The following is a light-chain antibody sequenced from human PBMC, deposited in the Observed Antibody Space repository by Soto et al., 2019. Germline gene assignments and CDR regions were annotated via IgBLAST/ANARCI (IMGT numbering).Light chain of an antibody. CDR1: TSNIRNNY. CDR3: GTWDSRLSAYV. J-gene: IGLJ1*01. CDR2: ENN. Sequence: THLPSVPPAPRHTRTVSCTGITSNIRNNYVPWYQQRPGTAPKLLIDENNKRPSGIPDRFSGSKSGTSATLGITGLQTGDEADYYCGTWDSRLSAYVFGTGNKVTVL. V-gene: IGLV1-51*02.